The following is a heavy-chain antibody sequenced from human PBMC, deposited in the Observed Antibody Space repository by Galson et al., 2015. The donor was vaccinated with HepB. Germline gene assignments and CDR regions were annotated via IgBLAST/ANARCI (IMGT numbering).Heavy chain of an antibody. J-gene: IGHJ5*02. CDR3: ARTPYYGSGSYSNAWFDP. CDR1: GYTFENFS. CDR2: INTNTGNP. D-gene: IGHD3-10*01. V-gene: IGHV7-4-1*02. Sequence: SVKVSCKASGYTFENFSLNWVRQAPGQGLEWMGWINTNTGNPTYAQGFTGRFVFSLDTSVSTAYLQVSSLKAEDTAVYYCARTPYYGSGSYSNAWFDPWGQGTLVTVSS.